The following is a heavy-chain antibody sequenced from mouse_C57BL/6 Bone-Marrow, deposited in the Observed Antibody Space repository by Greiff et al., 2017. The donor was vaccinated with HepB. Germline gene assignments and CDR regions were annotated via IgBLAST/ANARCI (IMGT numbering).Heavy chain of an antibody. CDR1: GFSLTSYG. J-gene: IGHJ2*01. D-gene: IGHD6-1*01. CDR2: IWSGGST. V-gene: IGHV2-2*01. CDR3: AKLNPHTGRGYLDD. Sequence: VQLQESGPGLVQPSQSLSITCTVSGFSLTSYGVHWVRQSPGKGLEWLGVIWSGGSTDYNAAFIYRLSIRKDNSKSKVFFKMNRMQADDTAIYYCAKLNPHTGRGYLDDWGQCTTLTVS.